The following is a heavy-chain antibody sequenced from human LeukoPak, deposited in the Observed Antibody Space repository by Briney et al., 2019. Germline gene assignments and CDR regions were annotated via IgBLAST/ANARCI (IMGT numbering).Heavy chain of an antibody. CDR2: ISGSGGST. J-gene: IGHJ4*02. V-gene: IGHV3-23*01. CDR1: GFTFSSYA. D-gene: IGHD6-13*01. CDR3: AKDGTDRSSWYYFDY. Sequence: PGGSLRLSCAASGFTFSSYAMSWVRQAPGKGLEWVSAISGSGGSTYYADSVKGRFTISRDNSKNTLYLQTNSLRAEDTAVYYCAKDGTDRSSWYYFDYWGQGTLVTVSS.